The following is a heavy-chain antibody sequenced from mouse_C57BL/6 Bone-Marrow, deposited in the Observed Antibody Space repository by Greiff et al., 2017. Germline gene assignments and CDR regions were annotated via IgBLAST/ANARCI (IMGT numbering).Heavy chain of an antibody. CDR2: IYPGDGDT. D-gene: IGHD1-1*01. CDR1: GYAFSSSW. CDR3: AREGKNYYGSSSYWYFDV. V-gene: IGHV1-82*01. Sequence: VQLQQSGPELVKPGASVKISCKASGYAFSSSWMNWVKQRPGKGLEWIGRIYPGDGDTNYNGKFKGKATLTADKSSSTAYMQLSSLTSEDSAVYFCAREGKNYYGSSSYWYFDVWGTGTTVTVSS. J-gene: IGHJ1*03.